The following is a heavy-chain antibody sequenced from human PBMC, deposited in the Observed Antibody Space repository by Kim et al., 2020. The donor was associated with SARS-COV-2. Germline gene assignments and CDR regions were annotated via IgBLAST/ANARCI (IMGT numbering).Heavy chain of an antibody. Sequence: YNPSHESRITISEDRAQNPFSLNLSSVTAADTAVYYCARARSSSSAAIDYWGQGTLVTVSS. CDR3: ARARSSSSAAIDY. J-gene: IGHJ4*02. V-gene: IGHV4-59*01. D-gene: IGHD6-6*01.